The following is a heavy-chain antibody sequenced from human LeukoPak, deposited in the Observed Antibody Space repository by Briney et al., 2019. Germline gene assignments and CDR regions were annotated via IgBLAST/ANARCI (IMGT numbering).Heavy chain of an antibody. Sequence: SETLSLTCTVSGGSISRYYWSWLRQTPGKGLEWIGYIYYSGSTNFNPSLKSRVTISVDTSKNQFSLKMSSVTAADTAVYFCARGGPPGYYYDYYMDVWGKGTTVTISS. CDR3: ARGGPPGYYYDYYMDV. CDR1: GGSISRYY. V-gene: IGHV4-59*01. CDR2: IYYSGST. J-gene: IGHJ6*03.